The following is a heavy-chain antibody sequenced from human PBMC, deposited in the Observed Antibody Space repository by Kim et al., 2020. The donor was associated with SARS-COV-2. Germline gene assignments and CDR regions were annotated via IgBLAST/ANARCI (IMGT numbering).Heavy chain of an antibody. CDR3: ARAWVDYDYIWGSYRFRAFDS. V-gene: IGHV1-3*01. Sequence: ASVKVSCKASGYTFTSYAMHWVRQAPGQRLEWMGWINAGNGNTKYSQKFQGRVTITRDTSASTAYMELSSLRSEDTAVYYCARAWVDYDYIWGSYRFRAFDSWGQGTMVTVSS. CDR1: GYTFTSYA. CDR2: INAGNGNT. D-gene: IGHD3-16*02. J-gene: IGHJ3*02.